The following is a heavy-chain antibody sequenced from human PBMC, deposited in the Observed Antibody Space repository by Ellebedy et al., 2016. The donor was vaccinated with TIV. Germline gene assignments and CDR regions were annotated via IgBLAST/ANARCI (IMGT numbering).Heavy chain of an antibody. CDR2: IKEDGSEK. Sequence: GESLKISCVASGFTFRSEWMSWVRQAPGKGLEWVANIKEDGSEKDYVDLVKGRFTISRDNAKNSLYLQMNNLRVEDTAVYYCVRGQSSGVGAPYWGQGTRVTVSS. CDR3: VRGQSSGVGAPY. J-gene: IGHJ4*02. V-gene: IGHV3-7*01. CDR1: GFTFRSEW. D-gene: IGHD1-26*01.